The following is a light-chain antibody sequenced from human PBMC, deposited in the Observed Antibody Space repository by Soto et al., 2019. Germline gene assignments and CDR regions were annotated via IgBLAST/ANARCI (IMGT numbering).Light chain of an antibody. V-gene: IGKV3-20*01. CDR3: QQFGSSVT. Sequence: VLTQSPGTLSLSPGERATLSCRASQSVSSTYLAWYQQKPGQAPRLLIYRTSTRATGIPDRFSGSGSGTDFTLTISRLEPEDFAVYYCQQFGSSVTFGQGTRLEIK. CDR2: RTS. CDR1: QSVSSTY. J-gene: IGKJ5*01.